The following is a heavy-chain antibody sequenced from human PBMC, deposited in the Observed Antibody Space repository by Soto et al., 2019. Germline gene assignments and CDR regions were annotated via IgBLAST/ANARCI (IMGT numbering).Heavy chain of an antibody. V-gene: IGHV4-34*01. Sequence: TLSLTCAVYGGSFSGYYWSWIRQPPGKGLEWIGEINHSGSTNYNPSLKSRVTISVDTSKNQFSLKLSSVTAADTAVYYCARGRPPDGRYFDWLLSGFYYGMDVWGQGTTVTVSS. CDR1: GGSFSGYY. CDR3: ARGRPPDGRYFDWLLSGFYYGMDV. J-gene: IGHJ6*02. CDR2: INHSGST. D-gene: IGHD3-9*01.